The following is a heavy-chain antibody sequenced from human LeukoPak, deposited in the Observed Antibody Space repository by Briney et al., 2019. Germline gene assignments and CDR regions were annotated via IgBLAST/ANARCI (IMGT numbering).Heavy chain of an antibody. V-gene: IGHV3-30*02. D-gene: IGHD2-21*01. Sequence: PGGSLRLSCAASGFTFSSYGMHWVRQAPGKGLEWVAYIRYDGSNKYYEDSMKGRFTISRDNAKNSLYLQMNSLRAEDTAVYYCARDPRLGDSSILWWSDAFDIWGQGTMVTVSS. CDR1: GFTFSSYG. CDR2: IRYDGSNK. CDR3: ARDPRLGDSSILWWSDAFDI. J-gene: IGHJ3*02.